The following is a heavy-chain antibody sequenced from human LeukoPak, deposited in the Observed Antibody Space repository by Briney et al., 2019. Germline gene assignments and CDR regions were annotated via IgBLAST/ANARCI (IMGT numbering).Heavy chain of an antibody. V-gene: IGHV3-74*01. CDR2: INSGGNIT. CDR3: APDPLVDY. J-gene: IGHJ4*02. CDR1: GFTFSRFW. Sequence: PGGSLRLSCAASGFTFSRFWMHWVRQVPGKGLVWVSRINSGGNITQYADSVKGRFTISRDNAKNMLYLQMNSLRVEDTALYYCAPDPLVDYWGREPWSPSPQ.